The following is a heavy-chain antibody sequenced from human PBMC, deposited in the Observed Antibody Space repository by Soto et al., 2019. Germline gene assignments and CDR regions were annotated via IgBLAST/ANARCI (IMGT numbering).Heavy chain of an antibody. Sequence: ASVKVSCKASGYTFTSYGISWVRQAPGQGLEWMGWISAYNGNTNYAQKLQGRVTMTTDTSTSTAYMELRSLRSDDTAVYYCARDSLGGSGSYLDYYYYYGMDVWGQGTTATVSS. V-gene: IGHV1-18*01. CDR2: ISAYNGNT. D-gene: IGHD3-10*01. CDR1: GYTFTSYG. J-gene: IGHJ6*02. CDR3: ARDSLGGSGSYLDYYYYYGMDV.